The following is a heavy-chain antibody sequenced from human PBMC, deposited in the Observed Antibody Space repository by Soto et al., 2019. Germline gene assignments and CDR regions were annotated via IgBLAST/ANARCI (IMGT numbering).Heavy chain of an antibody. CDR3: ARRYVKQQLVDY. J-gene: IGHJ4*02. CDR2: IYYSGST. Sequence: SETLSLTCTVSVGSISSSSYYWGWIRQPPGKGLEWIGSIYYSGSTYYNPSLKSRVTISVDTSKNQFSLKLSSVTAADTAVYYCARRYVKQQLVDYWGQGTLVTVSS. V-gene: IGHV4-39*01. CDR1: VGSISSSSYY. D-gene: IGHD6-13*01.